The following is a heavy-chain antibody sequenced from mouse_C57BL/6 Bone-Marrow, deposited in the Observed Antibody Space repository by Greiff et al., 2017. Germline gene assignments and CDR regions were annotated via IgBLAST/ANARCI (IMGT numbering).Heavy chain of an antibody. D-gene: IGHD1-1*01. CDR3: AKDYYGSSYWYFDV. J-gene: IGHJ1*03. CDR1: GFSLTSYG. CDR2: IWRGGST. Sequence: VKLMESGPGLVQPSQSLSITCTVSGFSLTSYGVHWVRQSPGKGLEWLGVIWRGGSTDYNAAFMYRLSITKDNSKSQVFFKMNSLQADDTARYYCAKDYYGSSYWYFDVWGTGTTVTVSS. V-gene: IGHV2-5*01.